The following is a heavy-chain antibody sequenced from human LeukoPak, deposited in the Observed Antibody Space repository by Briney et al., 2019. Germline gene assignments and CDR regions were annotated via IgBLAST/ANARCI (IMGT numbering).Heavy chain of an antibody. D-gene: IGHD5-18*01. J-gene: IGHJ5*02. V-gene: IGHV1-3*01. Sequence: GASVTVSCTASGGTFSSYAISWVRQAPGQGLEWMGWINAGNGNTKYSQKFQGRVTITRDTSASTAYMELSSLRSEDTAVYYCARDSDRGYSYGYWFDPWGQGTLVTVSS. CDR3: ARDSDRGYSYGYWFDP. CDR1: GGTFSSYA. CDR2: INAGNGNT.